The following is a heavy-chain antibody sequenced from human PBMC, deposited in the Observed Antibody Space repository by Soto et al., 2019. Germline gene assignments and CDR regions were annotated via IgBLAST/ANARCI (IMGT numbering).Heavy chain of an antibody. CDR2: VSSGGGT. Sequence: PGGSLRLSCAASGFTFSTYAMGWVRQAPGKGLEWVSVVSSGGGTHYADSVKGRFTVSRDNSKNTLSLQMNSLRADDTAVYYCAKRRGAGGHFDYWGPGILVTVS. J-gene: IGHJ4*02. CDR3: AKRRGAGGHFDY. D-gene: IGHD2-15*01. V-gene: IGHV3-23*01. CDR1: GFTFSTYA.